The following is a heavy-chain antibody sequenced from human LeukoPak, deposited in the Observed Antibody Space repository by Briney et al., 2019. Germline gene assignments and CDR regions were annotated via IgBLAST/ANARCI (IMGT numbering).Heavy chain of an antibody. CDR3: ARRRGYDYVWGSYTDENFDY. V-gene: IGHV4-34*01. CDR1: GGSFSGHY. Sequence: PSETLSLTCAVYGGSFSGHYWSWIRQPPGKGLEWIGEINHSGSTNYNPSLKSRVTISVDTSKNQFSLKLSSVTAADTAVYYCARRRGYDYVWGSYTDENFDYWGQGTLVTVSS. CDR2: INHSGST. D-gene: IGHD3-16*01. J-gene: IGHJ4*02.